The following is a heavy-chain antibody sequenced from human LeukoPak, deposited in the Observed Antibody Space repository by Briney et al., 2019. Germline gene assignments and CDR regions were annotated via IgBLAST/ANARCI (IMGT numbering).Heavy chain of an antibody. CDR2: INPNSGGT. D-gene: IGHD2-2*01. CDR1: GYTFTGYY. Sequence: ASVKVSCKASGYTFTGYYMHWVRQAPGQGLEWMGWINPNSGGTNYAQKFQGRVTMTRDTSISTAYMELSRLRSDDTAVYYCARVGGYCSSTSCYGQYYYYYYMDVWGKGTTVTVSS. CDR3: ARVGGYCSSTSCYGQYYYYYYMDV. J-gene: IGHJ6*03. V-gene: IGHV1-2*02.